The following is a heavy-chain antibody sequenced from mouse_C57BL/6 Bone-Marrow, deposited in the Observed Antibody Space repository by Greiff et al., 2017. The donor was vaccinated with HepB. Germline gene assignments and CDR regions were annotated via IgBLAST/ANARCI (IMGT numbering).Heavy chain of an antibody. CDR1: GFTFSSYG. CDR2: ISSGGSYT. J-gene: IGHJ2*01. V-gene: IGHV5-6*01. CDR3: ARQEGDYWDYFDY. D-gene: IGHD1-1*01. Sequence: EVKLVESGGDLVKPGGSLKLSCAASGFTFSSYGMSWVRQTPDKRLEWVATISSGGSYTYYPDSVKGRFTISRDNAKNNLYLQMSSLKSEDTAMYYCARQEGDYWDYFDYWGQGTTLTVSS.